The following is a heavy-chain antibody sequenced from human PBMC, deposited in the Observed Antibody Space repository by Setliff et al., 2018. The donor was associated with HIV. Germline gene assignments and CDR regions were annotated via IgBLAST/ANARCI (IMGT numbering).Heavy chain of an antibody. CDR2: IYYSGTT. Sequence: SETLSLTCTVPGDSVSSASYYWSWIRRPPGKGLEWIGYIYYSGTTKYNPSLKSRVTISVDTSKNQFSLKLSSVTAADTAVYYCASEAWTSYRSSSGYYYYMDVWGKGTTVTVSS. D-gene: IGHD6-6*01. CDR1: GDSVSSASYY. CDR3: ASEAWTSYRSSSGYYYYMDV. J-gene: IGHJ6*03. V-gene: IGHV4-61*01.